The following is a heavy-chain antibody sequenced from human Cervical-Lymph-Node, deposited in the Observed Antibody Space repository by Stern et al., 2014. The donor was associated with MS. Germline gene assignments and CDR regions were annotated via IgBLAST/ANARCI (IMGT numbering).Heavy chain of an antibody. J-gene: IGHJ4*02. CDR1: GFTFSSYG. Sequence: DQLVEPGGAVVQLGRSLRLSCAASGFTFSSYGMHWVRQAPGKGLEWVTIISYDGNHKYYAASVRGRFTISRDNSKNTLHLQMNSVTPDDTAIYYCARDYEDTSMLFDHWGQGTLVTVSS. CDR3: ARDYEDTSMLFDH. CDR2: ISYDGNHK. V-gene: IGHV3-30*03. D-gene: IGHD2-8*01.